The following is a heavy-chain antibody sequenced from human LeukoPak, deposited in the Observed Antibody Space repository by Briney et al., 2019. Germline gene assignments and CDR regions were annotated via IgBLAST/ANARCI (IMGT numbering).Heavy chain of an antibody. J-gene: IGHJ4*02. CDR2: ISAYNGNT. V-gene: IGHV1-18*01. CDR3: ARDVYYDSSGYPFDY. D-gene: IGHD3-22*01. CDR1: GYTFTSYG. Sequence: GASVKVSCKASGYTFTSYGISWVRQAPGQGLEWMGWISAYNGNTNYAQKLQGRVTMTTDTSTSTAYMELRSLRSDDTAVYYRARDVYYDSSGYPFDYWGQGTLVTVSS.